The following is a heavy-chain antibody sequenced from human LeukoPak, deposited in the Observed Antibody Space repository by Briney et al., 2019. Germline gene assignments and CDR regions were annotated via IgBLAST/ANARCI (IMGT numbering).Heavy chain of an antibody. CDR2: IYYSGST. D-gene: IGHD6-13*01. J-gene: IGHJ2*01. CDR1: GGSISSYY. Sequence: SETLSLTCTVSGGSISSYYWRWIRQPPGKGLEWIGSIYYSGSTYYSPSLKRRVTILVDTSKNKLSLKLSSVTDADTAVYYCARTVYSSSWRDIWYFDLWGRGALVTVSS. V-gene: IGHV4-39*01. CDR3: ARTVYSSSWRDIWYFDL.